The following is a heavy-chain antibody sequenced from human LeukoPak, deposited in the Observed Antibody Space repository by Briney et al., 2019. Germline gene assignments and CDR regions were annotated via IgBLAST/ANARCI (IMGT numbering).Heavy chain of an antibody. Sequence: GGSLRLSCAASGFTFSMYAMSWVRQAPGKGLEWVSVIYSGDITYYTDSVKGRFTISRDNSKNTLYLQMNSLRAEDTAVYYCARELRYDFWSGYPNTNYYGMDVWGQGTTVTVSS. D-gene: IGHD3-3*01. CDR3: ARELRYDFWSGYPNTNYYGMDV. CDR1: GFTFSMYA. CDR2: IYSGDIT. J-gene: IGHJ6*02. V-gene: IGHV3-53*01.